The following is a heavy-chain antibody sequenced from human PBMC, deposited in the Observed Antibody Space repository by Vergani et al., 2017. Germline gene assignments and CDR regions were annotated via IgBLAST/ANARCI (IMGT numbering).Heavy chain of an antibody. J-gene: IGHJ3*02. V-gene: IGHV1-18*01. CDR1: GGTFSSYA. CDR3: ARDLSGGSEGDAFDI. D-gene: IGHD1-26*01. CDR2: ISAYNGNT. Sequence: QVQLVQSGAEVKKPGSSVKVSCKASGGTFSSYAISWVRQAPGQGLEWMGWISAYNGNTNYAQKLQGRVTMTTNTSTSTAYMELRSLRSDDTAVYYCARDLSGGSEGDAFDIWGQGTMVTVSS.